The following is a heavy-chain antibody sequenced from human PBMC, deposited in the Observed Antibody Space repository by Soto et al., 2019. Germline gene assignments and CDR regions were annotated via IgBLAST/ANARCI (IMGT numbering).Heavy chain of an antibody. CDR2: ISGSSGST. J-gene: IGHJ4*02. D-gene: IGHD2-2*01. CDR3: SKVSEDIVILPAAVVAGFDY. Sequence: PGGSLRLSCAVSGFTFSSYAMSWVRQAPGKGLEWVSSISGSSGSTYHADSVKGRFTISRGNSKNTLYLHMNSLRAEDTAVYYCSKVSEDIVILPAAVVAGFDYWGQGTLVTVSS. CDR1: GFTFSSYA. V-gene: IGHV3-23*01.